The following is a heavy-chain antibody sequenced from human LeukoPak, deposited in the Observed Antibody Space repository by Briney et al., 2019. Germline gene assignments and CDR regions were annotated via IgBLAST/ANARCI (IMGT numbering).Heavy chain of an antibody. J-gene: IGHJ3*02. V-gene: IGHV1-18*01. CDR1: GYTFTSYG. CDR3: ARDQTVRLGAIPGPLDAFDI. D-gene: IGHD1-26*01. CDR2: ISAYNGNT. Sequence: GASVKVSCKASGYTFTSYGISWVRQAPGQGLEWMGWISAYNGNTNYAQKLQVRVTMTTDTSTSTAYMELRSLRSDDTAVYYCARDQTVRLGAIPGPLDAFDIWGQGTMVTVSS.